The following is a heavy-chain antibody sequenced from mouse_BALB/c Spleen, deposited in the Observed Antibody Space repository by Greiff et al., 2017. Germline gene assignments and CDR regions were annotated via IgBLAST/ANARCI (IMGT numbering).Heavy chain of an antibody. CDR1: GYTFTDYY. J-gene: IGHJ4*01. V-gene: IGHV1-77*01. CDR2: IYPGSGNT. CDR3: ARGYKNFAGYAMDY. Sequence: QVQLKQSGAELARPGASVKLSCKASGYTFTDYYINWVKQRTGQGLEWIGEIYPGSGNTYYNEKFKGKATLTADKSSSTAYMQLSSLTSEDSAVYYCARGYKNFAGYAMDYWGQGTSVTVSS. D-gene: IGHD1-3*01.